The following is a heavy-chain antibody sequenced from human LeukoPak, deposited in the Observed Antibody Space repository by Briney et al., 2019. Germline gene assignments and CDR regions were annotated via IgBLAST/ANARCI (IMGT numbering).Heavy chain of an antibody. V-gene: IGHV1-46*01. CDR3: ARRGDRGNHADY. CDR1: GYTFTHYY. Sequence: ASVKVSCKASGYTFTHYYMHWVRQAPGQGLEWMGRINPSSGSTAYAQKFQDRLTLTREMSASTLYMELSSLGSEDTAVYYCARRGDRGNHADYWGQGTLVTVSS. D-gene: IGHD1-14*01. CDR2: INPSSGST. J-gene: IGHJ4*02.